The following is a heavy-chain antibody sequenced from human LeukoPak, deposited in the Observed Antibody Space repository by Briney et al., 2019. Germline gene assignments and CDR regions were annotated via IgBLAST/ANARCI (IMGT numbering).Heavy chain of an antibody. V-gene: IGHV4-34*01. J-gene: IGHJ5*02. Sequence: PSETLSLTCAVYGGTFSGYYWSWIRQPPGKGLEWIGESNHSGSTNYNPSLKSRVTISVDTSKNQFSLKLSSVTAANTAVYYCARRPFYDFWSGYGSWFDPWGQGTLVTVSS. CDR2: SNHSGST. D-gene: IGHD3-3*01. CDR3: ARRPFYDFWSGYGSWFDP. CDR1: GGTFSGYY.